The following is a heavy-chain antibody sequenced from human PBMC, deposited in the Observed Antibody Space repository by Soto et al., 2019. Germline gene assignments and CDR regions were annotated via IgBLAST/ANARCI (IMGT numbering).Heavy chain of an antibody. CDR2: INPSGGST. Sequence: VKVSCKASGYTFTSYYMHWVRQAPGQGLEWMGIINPSGGSTSYAQKFQGRVTMTRDTSTSTVYMELSSLRSEGTGVYYCASAYDFWSGSTLSNYYYGMDVWGQGTTVTVSS. D-gene: IGHD3-3*01. V-gene: IGHV1-46*01. J-gene: IGHJ6*02. CDR3: ASAYDFWSGSTLSNYYYGMDV. CDR1: GYTFTSYY.